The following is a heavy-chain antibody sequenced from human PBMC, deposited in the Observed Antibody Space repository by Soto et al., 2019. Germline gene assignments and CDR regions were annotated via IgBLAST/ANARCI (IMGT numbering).Heavy chain of an antibody. CDR1: GGSFSGYY. CDR3: ARGLMYFDY. Sequence: SETLSLTCAVYGGSFSGYYWSWIRQPPGKGPEWIGEINHSGSTNYNPSLKSRVTISVDTSKNQFSLKLSSVTAADTAVYYCARGLMYFDYWGQGTLVTVSS. CDR2: INHSGST. V-gene: IGHV4-34*01. J-gene: IGHJ4*02.